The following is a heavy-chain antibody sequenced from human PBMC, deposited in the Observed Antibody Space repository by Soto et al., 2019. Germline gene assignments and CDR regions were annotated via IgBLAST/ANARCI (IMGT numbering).Heavy chain of an antibody. CDR3: ARGVAGSGFDL. CDR1: GDSVSCNTAA. J-gene: IGHJ4*02. D-gene: IGHD6-19*01. V-gene: IGHV6-1*01. CDR2: TYYRSNWRH. Sequence: PSQTLSLTCAISGDSVSCNTAAWNWIRSSPSRGLEWLGRTYYRSNWRHDYAVSVRSRITVNPDTSKNHFSLHLNSVTPDDTAVYYFARGVAGSGFDLWGQGTLVTVSS.